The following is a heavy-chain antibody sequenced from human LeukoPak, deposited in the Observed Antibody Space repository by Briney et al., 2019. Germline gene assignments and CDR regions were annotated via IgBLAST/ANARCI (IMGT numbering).Heavy chain of an antibody. J-gene: IGHJ3*02. V-gene: IGHV1-8*01. CDR1: GYTFTSYD. D-gene: IGHD3-22*01. CDR2: MNPNSANT. CDR3: ATTIPYYDSSGRKTQVAFDI. Sequence: ASVKVSCKASGYTFTSYDINWVRQATGQGLEWVGWMNPNSANTGYAQKFQGRVTMTGNTSISTAYMELSSLRSEDTAVYYCATTIPYYDSSGRKTQVAFDIWGQGTMVTVSS.